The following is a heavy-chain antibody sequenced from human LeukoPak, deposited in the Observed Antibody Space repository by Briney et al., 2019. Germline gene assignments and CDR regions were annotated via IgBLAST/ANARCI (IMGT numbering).Heavy chain of an antibody. D-gene: IGHD6-19*01. Sequence: GASVKVSCKASGYTFTGYYMHWVRQAPGQGLEWMGWINPNSGGTNYAQKFQGRVTMTRDTSISTAYMELSTLRSDDTAVYYCARVLYSSDWDYWDQGTLVTVSS. CDR3: ARVLYSSDWDY. J-gene: IGHJ4*02. CDR1: GYTFTGYY. CDR2: INPNSGGT. V-gene: IGHV1-2*02.